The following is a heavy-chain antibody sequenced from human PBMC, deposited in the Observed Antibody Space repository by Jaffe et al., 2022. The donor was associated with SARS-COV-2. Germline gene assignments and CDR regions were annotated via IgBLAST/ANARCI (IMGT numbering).Heavy chain of an antibody. V-gene: IGHV3-23*01. CDR2: VSGSGGST. CDR3: AKKARAAGNFDS. J-gene: IGHJ4*02. CDR1: GFTFSSYG. D-gene: IGHD6-13*01. Sequence: EVQLLESGGGLVQPGGSLRLSCAASGFTFSSYGIGWVRQAPGKGLEWVSTVSGSGGSTYYADSVKGRFTISRDNSKNTVYLQMNSLRAEDTAVYYCAKKARAAGNFDSWGQGTLVTVSS.